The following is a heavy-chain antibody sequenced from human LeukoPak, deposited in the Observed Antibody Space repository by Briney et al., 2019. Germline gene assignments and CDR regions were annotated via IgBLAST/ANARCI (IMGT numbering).Heavy chain of an antibody. CDR3: ARHLTYYYDSSGYYFDY. Sequence: PSETLFLTCTVSGGSISSYYWSWIRQPPGKGLEWIGYIYYSGSTNYNPSLKSRVTISVDTSKNQFSLKLSSVTAADTAVYYCARHLTYYYDSSGYYFDYWGQGTLVTVSS. J-gene: IGHJ4*02. CDR2: IYYSGST. D-gene: IGHD3-22*01. V-gene: IGHV4-59*08. CDR1: GGSISSYY.